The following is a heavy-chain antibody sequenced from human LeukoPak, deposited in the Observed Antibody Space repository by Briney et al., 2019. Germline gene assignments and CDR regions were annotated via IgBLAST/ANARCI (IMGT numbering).Heavy chain of an antibody. CDR1: GGTFSSYA. V-gene: IGHV1-69*05. D-gene: IGHD1-7*01. CDR2: IIPIFGTA. Sequence: SVKVSCKASGGTFSSYAISWVRQAPGQGLEWMGRIIPIFGTANYAQKFQGRVTITTDESTSTAYMELSSLRSEDTAVYYCARRAEVYNWNYADAFDIWGQGTMVPSRQ. J-gene: IGHJ3*02. CDR3: ARRAEVYNWNYADAFDI.